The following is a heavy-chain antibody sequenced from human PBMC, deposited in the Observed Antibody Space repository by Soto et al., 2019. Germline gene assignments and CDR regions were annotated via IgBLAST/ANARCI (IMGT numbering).Heavy chain of an antibody. J-gene: IGHJ6*02. CDR1: GFTFSSYA. V-gene: IGHV3-23*01. CDR3: AKDEKWSSSWYVYYYYGMDV. CDR2: ISGSGGST. D-gene: IGHD6-13*01. Sequence: GGSLRLSCAASGFTFSSYAMSWVRQAPGKGLEWVSAISGSGGSTYYADSVKGRFTISRDNSKNTLYLQMNSLRAEDTAVYYCAKDEKWSSSWYVYYYYGMDVWGQGTTVTVS.